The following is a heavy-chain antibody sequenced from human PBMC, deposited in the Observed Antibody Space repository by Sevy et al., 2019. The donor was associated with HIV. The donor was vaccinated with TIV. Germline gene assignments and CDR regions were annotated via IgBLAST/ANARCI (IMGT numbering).Heavy chain of an antibody. CDR1: GYTFTSYD. J-gene: IGHJ4*02. Sequence: ASVKVSCKASGYTFTSYDINWVRQATGQGLEWMGWMNPNSGNTGYAQKFQGRVAMTRNTSINTAYMELSSLRSEDTAVYYCARGRLTGIGFDYWGQGTLVTVSS. D-gene: IGHD7-27*01. CDR2: MNPNSGNT. V-gene: IGHV1-8*01. CDR3: ARGRLTGIGFDY.